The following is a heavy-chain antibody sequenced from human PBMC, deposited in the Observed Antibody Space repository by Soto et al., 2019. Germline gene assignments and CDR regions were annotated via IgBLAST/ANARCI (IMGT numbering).Heavy chain of an antibody. D-gene: IGHD6-6*01. V-gene: IGHV1-69*01. Sequence: QVQLVQSGAEVKKPGSSVKVSCKASGGTFSSYAISWVRQAPGQGLEWMGGIIPIFGTANYAQKFQGRVTITADESTSTAYMGLSSLRSEDTAVYYCAGGMEQLGPYGMDVWGQGTTVTVSS. CDR1: GGTFSSYA. CDR3: AGGMEQLGPYGMDV. J-gene: IGHJ6*02. CDR2: IIPIFGTA.